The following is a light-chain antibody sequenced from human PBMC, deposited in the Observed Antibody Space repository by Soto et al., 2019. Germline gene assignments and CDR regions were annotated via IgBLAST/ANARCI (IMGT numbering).Light chain of an antibody. CDR3: QHRDSLSNT. CDR2: DAP. V-gene: IGKV3-11*01. J-gene: IGKJ2*01. CDR1: QSVGYY. Sequence: EVVLTQSPVTLSLSPGERATLSCRASQSVGYYLTWYQQIPGQAPRLLMYDAPKRATGIPARFSGSGSGTDFSLTISSLEAEDSAVYYCQHRDSLSNTFGQGTKLEIK.